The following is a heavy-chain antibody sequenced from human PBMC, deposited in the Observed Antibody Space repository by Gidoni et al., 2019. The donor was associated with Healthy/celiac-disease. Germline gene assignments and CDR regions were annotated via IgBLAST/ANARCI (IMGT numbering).Heavy chain of an antibody. CDR1: GGSISSYD. V-gene: IGHV4-59*01. CDR3: ARDRLYCSGGSCYPGADYYYYYGMDV. J-gene: IGHJ6*02. D-gene: IGHD2-15*01. Sequence: QVQLQESGPGLVKPSETLSLTCTVPGGSISSYDWSWIRQPPGKGLEWIGYIYYSGSTNYNPSLKSRVTISVDTSKNQFSLKLSSVTAADTAVYYCARDRLYCSGGSCYPGADYYYYYGMDVWGQGTTVTVSS. CDR2: IYYSGST.